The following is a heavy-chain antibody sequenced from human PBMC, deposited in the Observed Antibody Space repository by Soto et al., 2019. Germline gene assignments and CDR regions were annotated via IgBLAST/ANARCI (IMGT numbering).Heavy chain of an antibody. V-gene: IGHV1-46*01. Sequence: QVQLVQSGAEVKKPGASVKLSCKASGYTFTSYYIHWVRQAPGQGLEWLGIINPSGAGTGYAQKFQGRVTMTRDTSTNTVYMELSSLRSEDTAVXXXXXXSGGYCSGGRCY. CDR2: INPSGAGT. J-gene: IGHJ4*03. D-gene: IGHD2-15*01. CDR3: XXXSGGYCSGGRCY. CDR1: GYTFTSYY.